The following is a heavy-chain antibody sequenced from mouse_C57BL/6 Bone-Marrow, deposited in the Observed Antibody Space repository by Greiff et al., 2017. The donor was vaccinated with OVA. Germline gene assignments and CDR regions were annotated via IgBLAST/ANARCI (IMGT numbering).Heavy chain of an antibody. CDR3: ARKRLWEDY. J-gene: IGHJ2*01. V-gene: IGHV1-81*01. Sequence: VQLQQSGAELARPGASVKLSCKASGYTFTSYGISWVKQRTGQGLEWIGEIYPRSGNTYYNEKFKGKATLTADKSSSPAYMELRSLTSEDSAVYFCARKRLWEDYWGQGTTLTVSS. CDR2: IYPRSGNT. CDR1: GYTFTSYG. D-gene: IGHD1-1*02.